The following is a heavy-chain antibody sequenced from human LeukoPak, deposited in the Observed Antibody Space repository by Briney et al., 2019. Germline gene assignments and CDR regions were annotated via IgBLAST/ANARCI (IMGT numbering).Heavy chain of an antibody. CDR3: AKDLLPTRYFDY. V-gene: IGHV3-23*01. J-gene: IGHJ4*02. Sequence: PGGSLRLSCAASGFTFSSYAMSWVRQAPGKGLEWVSAISGSGGSTYYADSVKGRFTISRDNSKNTLYLQMNSLRAEGTAVYYCAKDLLPTRYFDYWGQGTLVTVSS. CDR1: GFTFSSYA. D-gene: IGHD1-26*01. CDR2: ISGSGGST.